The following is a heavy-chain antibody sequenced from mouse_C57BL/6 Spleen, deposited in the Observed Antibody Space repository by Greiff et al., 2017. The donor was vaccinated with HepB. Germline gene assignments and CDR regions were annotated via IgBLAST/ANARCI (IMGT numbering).Heavy chain of an antibody. V-gene: IGHV2-2*01. CDR2: IWSGGST. CDR1: GFSLTSYG. Sequence: QVQLQQSGPGLVQPSQSLSITCTVSGFSLTSYGVHWVRQSPGKGLEWLGVIWSGGSTDYNAAFISRLSISKDNSKSQVFFKMNSLQADDTAIYYCARNHYGLYYYAMDYWGQGTSVTVSS. CDR3: ARNHYGLYYYAMDY. D-gene: IGHD1-1*01. J-gene: IGHJ4*01.